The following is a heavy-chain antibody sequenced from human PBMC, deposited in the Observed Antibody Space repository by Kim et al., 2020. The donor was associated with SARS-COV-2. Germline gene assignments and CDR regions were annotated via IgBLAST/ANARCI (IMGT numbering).Heavy chain of an antibody. CDR1: GGSISSDTYY. V-gene: IGHV4-39*01. CDR2: FHYTRAT. D-gene: IGHD1-26*01. J-gene: IGHJ1*01. CDR3: ARLVGTTSSEYLQH. Sequence: SETLSLTCSVSGGSISSDTYYWGWIRQPPGKGLEWIGTFHYTRATSYNPSLRSRVAISVDTTKNLFSLRLSSVTAADTAVYYCARLVGTTSSEYLQHWGQGTLVTVSS.